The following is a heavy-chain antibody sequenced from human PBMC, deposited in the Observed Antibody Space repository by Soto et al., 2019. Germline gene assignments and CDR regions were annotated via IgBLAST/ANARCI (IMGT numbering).Heavy chain of an antibody. J-gene: IGHJ5*02. V-gene: IGHV4-34*01. CDR2: INHSGST. CDR3: ASSMVRGVIIRKDNWFDP. Sequence: PSETLSLTCAVYGGSFSGYYWSWIRQPPGKGLEWIGEINHSGSTNYNPSLKSRVTISVDTSKNQFSLKLSSVTAADTAVYYCASSMVRGVIIRKDNWFDPWGQGTLVTVS. CDR1: GGSFSGYY. D-gene: IGHD3-10*01.